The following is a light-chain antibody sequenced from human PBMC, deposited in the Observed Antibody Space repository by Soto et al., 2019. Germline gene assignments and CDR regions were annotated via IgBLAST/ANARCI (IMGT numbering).Light chain of an antibody. CDR3: QQRSNWPIT. V-gene: IGKV3D-15*01. CDR1: QSVSSN. Sequence: EIVMTQSPATLSVSPGERATLSCRASQSVSSNLAWYQQKPGQAPRLLIYGASTRATGIPARFSGSGSGTDFTLTISSLEPEDFAVYYCQQRSNWPITFGQGTQLEIK. J-gene: IGKJ5*01. CDR2: GAS.